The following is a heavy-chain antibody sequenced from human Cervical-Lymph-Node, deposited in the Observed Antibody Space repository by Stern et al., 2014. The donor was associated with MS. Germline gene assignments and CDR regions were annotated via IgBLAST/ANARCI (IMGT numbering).Heavy chain of an antibody. CDR1: GYSFNIYW. J-gene: IGHJ6*02. CDR2: IYPDDSDT. Sequence: EVQLVESGAEVKKPGESLTISCKGFGYSFNIYWIAWVRQRPGKGLEWMGIIYPDDSDTGYSPSFQGQVTFSVAKSISTAFPPCRSLKPSDTATYFCARRGMDVWGQGTSVTVSS. CDR3: ARRGMDV. V-gene: IGHV5-51*01.